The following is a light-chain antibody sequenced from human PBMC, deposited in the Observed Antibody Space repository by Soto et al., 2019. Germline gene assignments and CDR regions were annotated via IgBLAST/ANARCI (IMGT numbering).Light chain of an antibody. CDR1: QSISSN. J-gene: IGKJ1*01. CDR3: QQYNNWPPWT. V-gene: IGKV3D-15*01. CDR2: AAS. Sequence: EIVITQSPATLSVSPGERGTLACRASQSISSNLAWFQQKPGQAPRLLIYAASRRATGIPVRFSGSGSGTDFTLTISSLQSEDFAVYYCQQYNNWPPWTFGQGTKVDIK.